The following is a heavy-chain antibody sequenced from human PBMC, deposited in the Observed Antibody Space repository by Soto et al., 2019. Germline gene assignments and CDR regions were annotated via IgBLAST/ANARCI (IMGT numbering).Heavy chain of an antibody. V-gene: IGHV3-21*01. J-gene: IGHJ5*02. CDR2: ISSNSAYI. Sequence: PGGSLRLSCAASGFTFRSFTMNWVRQAPGKGLEWGSTISSNSAYIYYTDALRGRFTTSRDNAKNSLHLQMNSLRAEDTAVYYCTRDASRDSSARGWFDPWGPGTLVTVSS. CDR1: GFTFRSFT. D-gene: IGHD6-13*01. CDR3: TRDASRDSSARGWFDP.